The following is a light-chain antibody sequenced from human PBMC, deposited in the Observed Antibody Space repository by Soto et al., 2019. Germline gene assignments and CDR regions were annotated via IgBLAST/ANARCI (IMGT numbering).Light chain of an antibody. Sequence: DMQMTQAPSSLSASVGDRVTITCRASQSISRYVNWYQQKPRKAPRLLIFAASSLQGGVPSRFSGSGSGTDFTLTISSLQPEDFATYYCQHTYNTPFTFGPGTKVDIK. CDR1: QSISRY. CDR3: QHTYNTPFT. CDR2: AAS. J-gene: IGKJ3*01. V-gene: IGKV1-39*01.